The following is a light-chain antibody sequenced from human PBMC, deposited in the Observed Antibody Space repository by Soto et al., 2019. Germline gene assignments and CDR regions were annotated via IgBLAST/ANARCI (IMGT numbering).Light chain of an antibody. CDR3: QQTDSFPYT. J-gene: IGKJ2*01. CDR1: QSISSY. V-gene: IGKV1-39*01. Sequence: QMTQPPSSLSASVADRVTITCRASQSISSYLNWYRQKPGKAPKVLIYAASSLQSGVPSRFSGSRSGTDFSLTISSLQPEDFATYYCQQTDSFPYTFGRGTKVDI. CDR2: AAS.